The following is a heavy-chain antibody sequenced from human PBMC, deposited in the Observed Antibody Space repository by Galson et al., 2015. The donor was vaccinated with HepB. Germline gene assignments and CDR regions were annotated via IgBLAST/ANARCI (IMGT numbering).Heavy chain of an antibody. CDR1: RFTFSSYW. J-gene: IGHJ6*02. CDR3: ARDHDDSSGYYRSQGYGMDV. D-gene: IGHD3-22*01. V-gene: IGHV3-7*01. CDR2: IKQDGTER. Sequence: SLRLSCAASRFTFSSYWMSWVRQAPGKGLEWVANIKQDGTERYYVDSVKGRFTISRDNARNLLYLQMNSLRAEDTAVYYCARDHDDSSGYYRSQGYGMDVWGQGTTVTVSS.